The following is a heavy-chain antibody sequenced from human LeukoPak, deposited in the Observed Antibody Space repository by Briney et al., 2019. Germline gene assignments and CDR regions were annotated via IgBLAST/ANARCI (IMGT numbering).Heavy chain of an antibody. V-gene: IGHV3-30*02. D-gene: IGHD3-22*01. Sequence: QPGGSLRLSCAASGFTFSSYGMHWVRQAPGKGLEWVAFIRYDGSNKYYAESVKGRLTISRGNSKNTLYLQMNSLRAEDTAVYYCAKDLREGYSDSSGTFDYWGQGTLVTVSS. CDR3: AKDLREGYSDSSGTFDY. CDR1: GFTFSSYG. J-gene: IGHJ4*02. CDR2: IRYDGSNK.